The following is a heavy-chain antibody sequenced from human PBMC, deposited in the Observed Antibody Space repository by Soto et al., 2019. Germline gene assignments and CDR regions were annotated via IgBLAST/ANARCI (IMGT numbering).Heavy chain of an antibody. Sequence: ESGGGLVQPGGSLRLSCAASGFTFSSYWMSWFRQAPGKGLEWVANIKQDGSEENYVDSVKGRFTISRDNAKNALYLQMNSLSVEDTAVYYCAREIAARLWGKGTTVTVSS. D-gene: IGHD6-6*01. V-gene: IGHV3-7*01. J-gene: IGHJ6*04. CDR2: IKQDGSEE. CDR3: AREIAARL. CDR1: GFTFSSYW.